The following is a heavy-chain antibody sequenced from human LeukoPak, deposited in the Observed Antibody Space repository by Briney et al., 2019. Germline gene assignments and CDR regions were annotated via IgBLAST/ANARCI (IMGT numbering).Heavy chain of an antibody. D-gene: IGHD3-10*01. CDR2: INHSGST. J-gene: IGHJ5*02. V-gene: IGHV4-34*01. CDR1: GGSFGGYY. CDR3: ARGSRYYGSGSYYRWFDP. Sequence: TASETLSLTCAVYGGSFGGYYWSWIRQPPGKGLEWIGEINHSGSTNYNPSLKSRVTISVDASKNQFSLKLSSVTAADTAVYYCARGSRYYGSGSYYRWFDPWGQGTLVTVSS.